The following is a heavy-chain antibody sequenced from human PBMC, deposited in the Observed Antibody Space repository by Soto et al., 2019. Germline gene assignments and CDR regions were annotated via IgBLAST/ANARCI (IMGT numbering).Heavy chain of an antibody. V-gene: IGHV1-8*01. CDR1: GYTFTSYD. CDR2: MNPNSGNT. Sequence: ASGKVSCKGFGYTFTSYDINWVRQATGQGLEWMGWMNPNSGNTGYAQKFQGRVTMTRNTSISTAYMELSSLRSEDTAVYYCARSFGVVTSYYYYYGMDVWGQGTTVTVSS. J-gene: IGHJ6*02. CDR3: ARSFGVVTSYYYYYGMDV. D-gene: IGHD3-3*01.